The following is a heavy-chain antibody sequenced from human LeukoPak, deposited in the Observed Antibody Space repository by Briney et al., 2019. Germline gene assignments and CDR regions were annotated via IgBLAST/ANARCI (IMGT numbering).Heavy chain of an antibody. CDR2: ISYDGSNK. Sequence: GGSLRLSCAASGFTFSSYAMHWVRQAPGKGLEWVAVISYDGSNKYYADSVKGRFTISRDNSKNTLYLQMNSLRAEDTAVYYCARDQESGSYYYYYMDVWGKGTTVTVSS. V-gene: IGHV3-30-3*01. CDR3: ARDQESGSYYYYYMDV. J-gene: IGHJ6*03. D-gene: IGHD1-26*01. CDR1: GFTFSSYA.